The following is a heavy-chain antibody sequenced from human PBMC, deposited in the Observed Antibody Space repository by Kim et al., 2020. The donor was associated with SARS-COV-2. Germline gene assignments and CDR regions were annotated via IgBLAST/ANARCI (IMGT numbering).Heavy chain of an antibody. CDR1: GFIFSSYA. Sequence: GGSLRLSCAASGFIFSSYAMSWVRQAAGKGLEWVSGISGSGGSIYYADSVKGRFTISRDNSKNMLYLQLNILRADDTAIYYCAQDPPPYGSGTRFDPWG. D-gene: IGHD3-10*01. J-gene: IGHJ5*02. V-gene: IGHV3-23*01. CDR3: AQDPPPYGSGTRFDP. CDR2: ISGSGGSI.